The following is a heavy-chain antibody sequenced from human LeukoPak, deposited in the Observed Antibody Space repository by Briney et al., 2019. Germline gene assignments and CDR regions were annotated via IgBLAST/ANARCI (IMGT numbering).Heavy chain of an antibody. Sequence: ASVKVSCKASGYTFTSYGISWVRQAPGQGLEWMGWISAYNGNTNYAQKFQGRVTMTTDTSTSTAYMELRSLRSDDTAVYYCARGLYGDYSSGFGYWGQGTLVTVSS. CDR1: GYTFTSYG. V-gene: IGHV1-18*01. CDR3: ARGLYGDYSSGFGY. D-gene: IGHD4-17*01. CDR2: ISAYNGNT. J-gene: IGHJ4*02.